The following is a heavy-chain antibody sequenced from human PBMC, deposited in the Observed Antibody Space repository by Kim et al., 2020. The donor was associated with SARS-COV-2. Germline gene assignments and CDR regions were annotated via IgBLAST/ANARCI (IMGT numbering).Heavy chain of an antibody. D-gene: IGHD6-13*01. J-gene: IGHJ3*02. CDR2: IYYSGST. V-gene: IGHV4-39*01. CDR3: ARHVDSSSSKAFHI. CDR1: GGSISSSSYY. Sequence: SETLSLTCTVSGGSISSSSYYWGWIRQPPGQGLEWIGSIYYSGSTYYNPSLKSRVTISVDTSKNQFSLKLSSVTAADTAVYYCARHVDSSSSKAFHIWGQGTIVTVSS.